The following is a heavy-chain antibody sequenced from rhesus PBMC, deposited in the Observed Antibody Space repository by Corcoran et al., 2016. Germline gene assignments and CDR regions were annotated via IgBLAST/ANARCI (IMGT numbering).Heavy chain of an antibody. V-gene: IGHV4-122*02. CDR3: ARDRGAAAGNDY. CDR1: GYSSSSGYD. Sequence: QVQLQESGPGLVKLSETLSLTCAVSGYSSSSGYDWSWIRQPPGKGLEWIGYITYSGRTSYNPSLKSRVTISRDTSKNQFSLKLSSVTAADTAVYYCARDRGAAAGNDYWGQGVLVTVSS. CDR2: ITYSGRT. J-gene: IGHJ4*01. D-gene: IGHD6-25*01.